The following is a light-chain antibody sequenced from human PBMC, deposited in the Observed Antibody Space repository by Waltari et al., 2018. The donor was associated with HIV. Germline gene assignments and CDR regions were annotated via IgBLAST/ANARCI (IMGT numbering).Light chain of an antibody. CDR2: KAS. CDR1: QSISSW. CDR3: QQYNSYPWT. V-gene: IGKV1-5*03. J-gene: IGKJ1*01. Sequence: DIQMTQSPSTLSASVGDRVTITCRASQSISSWLAWYQQKQGKAPKLLIYKASSLESGVPSRFSGSESGTEFTLTISSLQPDDFATYYCQQYNSYPWTFGQGTKVEIK.